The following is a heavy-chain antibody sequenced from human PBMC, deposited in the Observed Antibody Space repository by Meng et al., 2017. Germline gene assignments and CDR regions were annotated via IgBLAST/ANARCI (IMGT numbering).Heavy chain of an antibody. V-gene: IGHV3-74*01. J-gene: IGHJ5*02. CDR3: ARGGEDYDSSGYYQS. D-gene: IGHD3-22*01. Sequence: GESLKISCAASGFTFSSYWMHWVRQAPGKGLVRVSRINSDGSSTSYADSVKGRFTISRDNAKNTLYLQMNSLRAEDTAVYYCARGGEDYDSSGYYQSWGQGTLVTVSS. CDR1: GFTFSSYW. CDR2: INSDGSST.